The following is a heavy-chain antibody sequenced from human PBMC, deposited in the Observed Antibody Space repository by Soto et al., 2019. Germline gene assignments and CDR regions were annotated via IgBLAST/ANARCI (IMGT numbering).Heavy chain of an antibody. CDR2: ISAGGGST. CDR3: AKIYSSSGYFPDY. V-gene: IGHV3-23*01. J-gene: IGHJ4*02. CDR1: GFTFSNYA. Sequence: EVQLLESGGGLIQPGGSLRLSCAASGFTFSNYAMSWDRQAPERGLEWVSAISAGGGSTYYADSVKGRFTISRDNSKNTLYLQLNSLTAEDTALYYCAKIYSSSGYFPDYWGQGTLVTVSS. D-gene: IGHD3-22*01.